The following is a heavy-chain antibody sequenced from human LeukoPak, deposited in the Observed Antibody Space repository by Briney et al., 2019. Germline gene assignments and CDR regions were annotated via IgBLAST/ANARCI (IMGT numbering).Heavy chain of an antibody. V-gene: IGHV4-59*01. CDR3: ARGGRYYYDSSGYPV. D-gene: IGHD3-22*01. CDR2: IYYSGST. J-gene: IGHJ4*02. Sequence: PSETLSLTCTVSGGSISSYYWSWIRQPPGRGLEWIGYIYYSGSTSYNPSLKSRVTISVDTSKNQFSLKLSSVTAADTAVYYCARGGRYYYDSSGYPVWGQGTLVTVSS. CDR1: GGSISSYY.